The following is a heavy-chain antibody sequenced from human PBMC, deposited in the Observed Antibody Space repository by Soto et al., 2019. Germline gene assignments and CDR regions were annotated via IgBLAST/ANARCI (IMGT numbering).Heavy chain of an antibody. V-gene: IGHV1-69*06. CDR2: VIPLFGTS. CDR3: ARELKAGGHFGMDV. D-gene: IGHD3-16*01. CDR1: GGAFSTYA. J-gene: IGHJ6*02. Sequence: QVQLVQSGAEVKEPGSSVKVACQASGGAFSTYAISWVRQAPGQGLEWMGGVIPLFGTSNYLPKFQGRVSIAADRSAAPVYMEVSRLRFADTAVYFCARELKAGGHFGMDVWGQGTTVTVSS.